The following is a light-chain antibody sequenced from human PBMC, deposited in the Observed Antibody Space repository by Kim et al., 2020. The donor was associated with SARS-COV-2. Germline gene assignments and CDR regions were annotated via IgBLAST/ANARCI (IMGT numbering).Light chain of an antibody. J-gene: IGKJ1*01. Sequence: GERVTICCRASRGISNDVIRYQENTRTAPNPVVFAAARLQSGVPSRVSGRGSGKDFTLTSSSLQPEDFASYDCLQESNSQWPCGQGTKVDIK. CDR2: AAA. V-gene: IGKV1-6*01. CDR3: LQESNSQWP. CDR1: RGISND.